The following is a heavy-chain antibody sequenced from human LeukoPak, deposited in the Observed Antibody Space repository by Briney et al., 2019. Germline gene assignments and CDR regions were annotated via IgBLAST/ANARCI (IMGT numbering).Heavy chain of an antibody. CDR3: ARDGDVVPAATFRGASAGYYYGMDV. V-gene: IGHV3-48*03. D-gene: IGHD2-2*01. J-gene: IGHJ6*04. CDR1: GFTFSSYE. Sequence: GGSLRLSCAASGFTFSSYEMNWVRQAPGKGLEWVSYISSSGSTIYYADSVKGRFTISRDNAKNSLYLQMNSLRAEDTAVYYCARDGDVVPAATFRGASAGYYYGMDVWGKGTTVTVSS. CDR2: ISSSGSTI.